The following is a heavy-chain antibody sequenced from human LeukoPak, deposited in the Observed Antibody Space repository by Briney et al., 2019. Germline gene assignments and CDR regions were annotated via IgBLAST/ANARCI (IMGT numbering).Heavy chain of an antibody. D-gene: IGHD3-3*01. J-gene: IGHJ2*01. V-gene: IGHV4-34*01. CDR3: GRVPHRVGYFDL. CDR1: GGSFSGYY. Sequence: SETLSLTCAVYGGSFSGYYWSWIRQPPGKGLEWIGEINHSGSTNYNPSLKSRVSISVDTSKNQFSLKLTSVTAADTAVYYCGRVPHRVGYFDLWGRGTLVTVSS. CDR2: INHSGST.